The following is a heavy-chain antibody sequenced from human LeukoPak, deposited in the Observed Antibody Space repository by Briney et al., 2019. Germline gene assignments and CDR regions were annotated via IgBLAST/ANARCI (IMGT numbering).Heavy chain of an antibody. V-gene: IGHV3-11*01. Sequence: PGGSLRLSCAASGFTFSDYYMSWIRQAPGKGLEWVSYISSSGSTIYYADSVKGRFTISRDNAKNSLYLQMNSLRAEDTAVYYCARVAVGYCSGGSCSRWFDPWGQGTLVTVSS. CDR3: ARVAVGYCSGGSCSRWFDP. J-gene: IGHJ5*02. D-gene: IGHD2-15*01. CDR2: ISSSGSTI. CDR1: GFTFSDYY.